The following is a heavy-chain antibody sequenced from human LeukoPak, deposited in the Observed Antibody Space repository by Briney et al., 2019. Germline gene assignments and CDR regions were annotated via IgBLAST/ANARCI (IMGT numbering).Heavy chain of an antibody. CDR3: ARARYNWNYDGY. CDR2: ISSSSSYI. J-gene: IGHJ4*02. D-gene: IGHD1-7*01. V-gene: IGHV3-21*01. Sequence: PGGSLRLSCAASGFTFSSYSMNWVRQAPGKGLEWVSSISSSSSYIYYADSVKGRFTISRDNAKNSLYLQMNSLRAEDTAVYYCARARYNWNYDGYWGQGTLVTVSP. CDR1: GFTFSSYS.